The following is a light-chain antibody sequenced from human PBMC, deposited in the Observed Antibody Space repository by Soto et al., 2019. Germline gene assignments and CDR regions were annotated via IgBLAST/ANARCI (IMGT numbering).Light chain of an antibody. Sequence: IQLTQSPSSLSASVGDRVTITCRASQGISPYLAWYQQKPGKAPKLLLYLTSTLQSGVPLRFSGSGSGTDFTLTITSLQPEDFATYYCQQLKFYPITFGQGTRLHIK. CDR3: QQLKFYPIT. J-gene: IGKJ5*01. CDR1: QGISPY. CDR2: LTS. V-gene: IGKV1-9*01.